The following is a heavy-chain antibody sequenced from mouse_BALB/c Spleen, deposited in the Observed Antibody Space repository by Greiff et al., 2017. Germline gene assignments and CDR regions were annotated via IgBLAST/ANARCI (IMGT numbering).Heavy chain of an antibody. CDR3: NYYYGSSYGAY. D-gene: IGHD1-1*01. CDR1: GFNIKDYY. J-gene: IGHJ3*01. V-gene: IGHV14-4*02. CDR2: IDPENGDT. Sequence: EVKLVESGAELVRSGASVKLSCTASGFNIKDYYMHWVKQRPEQGLEWIGWIDPENGDTEYAPKFQGKATMTADTSSNTAYLQLSSLTSEDTAVYYCNYYYGSSYGAYWGQGTLVTVSA.